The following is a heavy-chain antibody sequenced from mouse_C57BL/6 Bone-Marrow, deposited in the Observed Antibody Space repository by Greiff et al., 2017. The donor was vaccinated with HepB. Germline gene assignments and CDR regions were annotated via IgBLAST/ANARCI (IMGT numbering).Heavy chain of an antibody. CDR2: INPNNGGT. CDR1: GYTFTDYY. J-gene: IGHJ4*01. D-gene: IGHD2-4*01. Sequence: EVQLQQSGPELVKPGASVKISCKASGYTFTDYYMNWVKQSHGKSLEWIGDINPNNGGTSYNQKFKGKATLTVDKSSSTAYMELRSLTSEDSAVYYCAIDYDMGALYAMDYWGQGTSVTVSS. V-gene: IGHV1-26*01. CDR3: AIDYDMGALYAMDY.